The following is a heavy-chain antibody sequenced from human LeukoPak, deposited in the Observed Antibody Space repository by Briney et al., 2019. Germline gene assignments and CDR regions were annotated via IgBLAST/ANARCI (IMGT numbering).Heavy chain of an antibody. Sequence: SVKVSCKASGGTFSSYAISWVRQAPGQGLEWMGGIIPIFGTANYAQKFQGRVTITADESTSTAYMELSSLRSEDTAVYYCARGHPTYYYDSSGYNYPGHFDYWGQGTLVTVSS. J-gene: IGHJ4*02. CDR2: IIPIFGTA. D-gene: IGHD3-22*01. CDR3: ARGHPTYYYDSSGYNYPGHFDY. V-gene: IGHV1-69*13. CDR1: GGTFSSYA.